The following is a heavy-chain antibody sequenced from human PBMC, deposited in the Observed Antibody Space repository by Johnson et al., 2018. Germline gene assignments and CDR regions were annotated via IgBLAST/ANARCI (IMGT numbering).Heavy chain of an antibody. CDR3: SKGGMNFVYYYYYMDV. D-gene: IGHD3-16*01. CDR2: ISYDGSNK. CDR1: GFTFSSYG. J-gene: IGHJ6*03. V-gene: IGHV3-30*18. Sequence: QVQLVESGGGVVQPGRSLRLSCAASGFTFSSYGMHWVRQAPGTGLEWVAVISYDGSNKYYAESVKGRFTISRDNSKNTLYLQMNSLRAEDTAVYYCSKGGMNFVYYYYYMDVWGKGTTVTVSS.